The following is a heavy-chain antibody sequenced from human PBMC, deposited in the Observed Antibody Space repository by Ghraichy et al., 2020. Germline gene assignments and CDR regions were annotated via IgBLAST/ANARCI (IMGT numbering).Heavy chain of an antibody. CDR2: LSFDGVNR. CDR3: ARCPSRGDSSIALFYYYMDV. Sequence: GGSLRLSCEASGFSVSDYAMHWVRQAPGKGPEWVAVLSFDGVNRYYGDSVRGRFSVSRDNSKNTVSLQMSSLRPEDTALYYCARCPSRGDSSIALFYYYMDVWGKGTTVAVS. CDR1: GFSVSDYA. D-gene: IGHD4-11*01. V-gene: IGHV3-30-3*01. J-gene: IGHJ6*03.